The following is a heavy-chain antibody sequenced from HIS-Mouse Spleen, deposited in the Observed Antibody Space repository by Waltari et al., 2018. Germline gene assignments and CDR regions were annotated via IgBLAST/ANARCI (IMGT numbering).Heavy chain of an antibody. CDR3: AYGDYFDY. D-gene: IGHD4-17*01. J-gene: IGHJ4*02. Sequence: QLQLQESGPGLVKPSEPLSLTCTVPGRPISSRSYYWGWIRQPPGKGLEWIGSIYYSGSTYYNPSLKSRVTISVDTSKNQFSLKLSSVTAADTAVYYCAYGDYFDYWGQGTLVTVSS. V-gene: IGHV4-39*01. CDR2: IYYSGST. CDR1: GRPISSRSYY.